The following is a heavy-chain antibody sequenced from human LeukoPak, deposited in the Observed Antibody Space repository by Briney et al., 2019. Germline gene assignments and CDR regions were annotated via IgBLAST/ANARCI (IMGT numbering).Heavy chain of an antibody. CDR3: ARERGRIVVVIDY. Sequence: PSETLSLTCTVSGGSIRSGSYYWRWIRRPAGRGLEWIGRIYTSGSTNNTPSLKSRVTISVDTSKNQSSLKLSSVTAADTAVYYCARERGRIVVVIDYWGQGTLVTVSS. CDR2: IYTSGST. V-gene: IGHV4-61*02. D-gene: IGHD3-22*01. CDR1: GGSIRSGSYY. J-gene: IGHJ4*02.